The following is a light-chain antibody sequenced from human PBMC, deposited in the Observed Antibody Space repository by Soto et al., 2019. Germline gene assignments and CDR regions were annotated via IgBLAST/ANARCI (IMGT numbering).Light chain of an antibody. Sequence: QAVVTQPPSVSGAPGQRVTISCTGSSSNIGAGYDVHWYQQLPGTAPKLLISGNSNRPSGVPDRFSGSKSGTSASLAITGLQAEEEADYYWQSYDSSLSGWVFGGGTKLTVL. J-gene: IGLJ3*02. CDR3: QSYDSSLSGWV. CDR1: SSNIGAGYD. V-gene: IGLV1-40*01. CDR2: GNS.